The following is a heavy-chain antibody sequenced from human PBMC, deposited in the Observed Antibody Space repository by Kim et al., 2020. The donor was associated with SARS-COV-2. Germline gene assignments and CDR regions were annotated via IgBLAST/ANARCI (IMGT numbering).Heavy chain of an antibody. D-gene: IGHD4-17*01. J-gene: IGHJ4*02. CDR3: ARDFTPYDYGLEGGYY. Sequence: GGSLRLSCAASGFTFSSYAMHWVRQAPGKGLEWVAVISYDGSNKYYADSVKGRFTISRDNSKNTLYLQMNSLRAEDTAVYYCARDFTPYDYGLEGGYYWGQGTLVTVSS. V-gene: IGHV3-30-3*01. CDR1: GFTFSSYA. CDR2: ISYDGSNK.